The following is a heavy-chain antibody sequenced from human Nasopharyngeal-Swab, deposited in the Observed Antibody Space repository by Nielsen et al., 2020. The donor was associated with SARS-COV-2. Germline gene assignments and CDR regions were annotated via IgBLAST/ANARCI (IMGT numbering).Heavy chain of an antibody. Sequence: GESLKIYCAASGFTFSSYWMHWVRQAPGKGLVWVSRINSDGSSTSYVDSVKGRFTISRDNAKNSLYLQMNSLRAEDTAVYYCARARTEYGDYADYFDYWGQGTLVTVSS. V-gene: IGHV3-74*01. J-gene: IGHJ4*02. CDR3: ARARTEYGDYADYFDY. CDR1: GFTFSSYW. D-gene: IGHD4-17*01. CDR2: INSDGSST.